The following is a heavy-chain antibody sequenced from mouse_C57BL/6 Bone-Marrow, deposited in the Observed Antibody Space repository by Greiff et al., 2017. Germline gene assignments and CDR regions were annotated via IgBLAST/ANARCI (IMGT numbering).Heavy chain of an antibody. V-gene: IGHV1-81*01. CDR1: GYTFTSDG. J-gene: IGHJ2*01. D-gene: IGHD2-3*01. CDR3: ARSGRWPPGGY. Sequence: VQGVASGAELARPGASVQLSCKASGYTFTSDGLSWVKQRTGQGLEWIGEIYPRSGNTYYNEKFKGKATLTADKSSSTAYMELRSLTSEDSAVYFCARSGRWPPGGYWGQGTTLTVSS. CDR2: IYPRSGNT.